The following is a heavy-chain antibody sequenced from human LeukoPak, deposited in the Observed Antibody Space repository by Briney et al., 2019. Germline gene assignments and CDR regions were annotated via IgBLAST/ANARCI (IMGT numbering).Heavy chain of an antibody. CDR1: GGSISSDDYY. J-gene: IGHJ4*02. V-gene: IGHV4-61*02. Sequence: PSETLSLTCTVSGGSISSDDYYWSWIRQPAGKGLEWIGRVYTSGSTNYNPSLRSRVTISVDTSKNQFSLKLSSVTAADTAVYYCARTRDLGPDYWGQGTLVTVSS. CDR2: VYTSGST. D-gene: IGHD1-26*01. CDR3: ARTRDLGPDY.